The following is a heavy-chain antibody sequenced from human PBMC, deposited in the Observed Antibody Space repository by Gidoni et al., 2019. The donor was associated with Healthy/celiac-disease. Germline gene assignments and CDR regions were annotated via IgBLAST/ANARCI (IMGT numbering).Heavy chain of an antibody. CDR3: AKDPIIAAAEY. Sequence: EVQPLESGGGLVQPGGSLRLSCAASGFTFSSYAMRWVGQAPGKGLEWVSDMSGSGGSTYYADSVKGRFTISRDNSKNTLYLQMNSLRAEETAVYYCAKDPIIAAAEYWGQGTLVTGSS. J-gene: IGHJ4*02. V-gene: IGHV3-23*01. CDR1: GFTFSSYA. D-gene: IGHD6-13*01. CDR2: MSGSGGST.